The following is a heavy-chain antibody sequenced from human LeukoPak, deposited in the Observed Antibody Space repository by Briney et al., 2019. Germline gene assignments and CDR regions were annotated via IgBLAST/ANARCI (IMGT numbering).Heavy chain of an antibody. Sequence: GRSLRLSCAASGFSFDDYAMHWVRQSPRKGLEWVAGITWNSDFTALADSVKGRFTISRDNAKNTLYLQMDSLRGEDTAVYYCARVPHGEGYFDSWGQGTLVTVSS. CDR3: ARVPHGEGYFDS. CDR1: GFSFDDYA. CDR2: ITWNSDFT. V-gene: IGHV3-9*01. J-gene: IGHJ4*02.